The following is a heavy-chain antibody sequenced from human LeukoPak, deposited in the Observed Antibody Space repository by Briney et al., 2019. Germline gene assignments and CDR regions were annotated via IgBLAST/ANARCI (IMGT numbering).Heavy chain of an antibody. D-gene: IGHD2-21*02. CDR1: GGSISSYY. J-gene: IGHJ3*02. CDR3: ARAYCGGDCDGDAFDI. Sequence: SETLSLTCTVSGGSISSYYWSWIRQPPGKGLEWIGYIYYSGSTNYNPSLKSRVTISVDTSKDQFSLKLSSVTAADTAVYYCARAYCGGDCDGDAFDIWGQGTMVTVSS. V-gene: IGHV4-59*01. CDR2: IYYSGST.